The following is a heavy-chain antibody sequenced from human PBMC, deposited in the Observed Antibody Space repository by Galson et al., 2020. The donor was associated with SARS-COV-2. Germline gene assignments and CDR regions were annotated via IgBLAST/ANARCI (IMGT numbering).Heavy chain of an antibody. V-gene: IGHV4-30-4*01. CDR1: RGSISSGNYY. CDR2: IYQTGTT. CDR3: VASPAAAVDC. D-gene: IGHD2-15*01. Sequence: SETLSLTCTVSRGSISSGNYYWSWIRQPPGRCLEWLGYIYQTGTTYYNPSLKSRVSISIDASKHEISLELTSVTAADTAVYYCVASPAAAVDCWGQGTLVTVSS. J-gene: IGHJ4*02.